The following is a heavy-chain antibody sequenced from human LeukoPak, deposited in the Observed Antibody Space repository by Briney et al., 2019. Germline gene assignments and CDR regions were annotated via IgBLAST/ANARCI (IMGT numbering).Heavy chain of an antibody. V-gene: IGHV3-23*01. Sequence: HSGGSLRLSCAVSGFTFSSYAMNWVRQAPGKGLEWVSAISGSGGTTYYADSVKGRFTISRDNSKDTLYVQMNSLRAEDTAVYYCARGIEDRITIFGYWGQGTLVTVSS. CDR2: ISGSGGTT. CDR3: ARGIEDRITIFGY. J-gene: IGHJ4*02. D-gene: IGHD3-3*01. CDR1: GFTFSSYA.